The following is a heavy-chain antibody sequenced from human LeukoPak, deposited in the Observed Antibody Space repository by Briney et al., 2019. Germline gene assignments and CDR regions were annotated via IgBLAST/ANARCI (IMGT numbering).Heavy chain of an antibody. CDR2: IYYSGST. D-gene: IGHD3-10*01. CDR1: GGSFSGYY. Sequence: SETLSLTCAVYGGSFSGYYWSWIRQPPGKGLEWIGYIYYSGSTNYNPSLKSRVTISVDTSKNQFSLKLSSVTAADTAVYYCARDWRFRGFDYWGQGTLVTVSS. CDR3: ARDWRFRGFDY. J-gene: IGHJ4*02. V-gene: IGHV4-59*01.